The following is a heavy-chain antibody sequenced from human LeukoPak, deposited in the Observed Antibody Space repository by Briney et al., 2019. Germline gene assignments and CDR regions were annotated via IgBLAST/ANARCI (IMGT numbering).Heavy chain of an antibody. CDR3: QSRFLEWLLDY. V-gene: IGHV4-34*01. CDR1: GGSFSGYY. CDR2: INHSGST. Sequence: SETLSLTCAVYGGSFSGYYWSWIRQPPGKGLEWIGEINHSGSTNYNPSLKRRVTISVDTSKNQFSLKLSSVTAADTAIYYCQSRFLEWLLDYWGQGTLVTVSS. J-gene: IGHJ4*02. D-gene: IGHD3-3*01.